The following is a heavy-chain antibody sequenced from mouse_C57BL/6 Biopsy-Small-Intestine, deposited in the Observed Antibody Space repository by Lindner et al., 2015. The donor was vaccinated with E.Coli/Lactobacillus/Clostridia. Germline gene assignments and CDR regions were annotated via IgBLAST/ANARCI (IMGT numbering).Heavy chain of an antibody. D-gene: IGHD1-1*01. CDR1: GYSITSDH. CDR2: ISYSGST. CDR3: ARFGSSWYYFDY. J-gene: IGHJ2*01. Sequence: VQLQESGPGLAKPSQTLSLTCSVTGYSITSDHWNWIRKFPGNKLEYMGYISYSGSTYYNPSLKSRISITRDTSKNQYYLQLNSVTTEDTATYYCARFGSSWYYFDYWGQGTTLTVSS. V-gene: IGHV3-8*01.